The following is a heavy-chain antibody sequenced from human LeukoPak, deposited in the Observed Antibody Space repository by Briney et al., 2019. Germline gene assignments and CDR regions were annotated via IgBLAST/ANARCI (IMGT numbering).Heavy chain of an antibody. CDR1: GGSISSYY. CDR3: ARDVDDSSGYYYVGY. CDR2: IYYSGST. J-gene: IGHJ4*02. D-gene: IGHD3-22*01. Sequence: PSETLSLTCTVSGGSISSYYWSWIRQPPGKGLEWIGYIYYSGSTNYNPSLKGRVTISVDTSKNQFSLKLSSVTAADTAVYYCARDVDDSSGYYYVGYWGQGTLVTVSS. V-gene: IGHV4-59*01.